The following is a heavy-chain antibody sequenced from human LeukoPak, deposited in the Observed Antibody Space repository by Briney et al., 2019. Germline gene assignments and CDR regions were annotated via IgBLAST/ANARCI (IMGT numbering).Heavy chain of an antibody. D-gene: IGHD2-2*01. J-gene: IGHJ4*02. Sequence: PGGSLRLSCAASGFTFSDYYMSWIRQAPGKGLEWISYINTSGDTIYYVDSVKGRFTISRDNSKNTLYLQMSSLRTEDTAVYYCAKAKYQLPHDYWGQGTLVTVSS. CDR1: GFTFSDYY. CDR2: INTSGDTI. CDR3: AKAKYQLPHDY. V-gene: IGHV3-11*04.